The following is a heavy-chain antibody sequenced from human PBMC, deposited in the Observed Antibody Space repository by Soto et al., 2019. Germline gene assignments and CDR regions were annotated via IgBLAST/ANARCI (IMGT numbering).Heavy chain of an antibody. CDR3: ARVAGGDYLQDYYYYYMDG. V-gene: IGHV3-33*01. D-gene: IGHD4-17*01. Sequence: GGSLRLSCAASGFTFSRYGMHWVRQAPGKGLEWVAVIWYDGSNKYYADSVKGRFTISRDNSKNTLYLQMNSLRAEDTAVYYYARVAGGDYLQDYYYYYMDGWGKGTTVTVSS. CDR2: IWYDGSNK. J-gene: IGHJ6*03. CDR1: GFTFSRYG.